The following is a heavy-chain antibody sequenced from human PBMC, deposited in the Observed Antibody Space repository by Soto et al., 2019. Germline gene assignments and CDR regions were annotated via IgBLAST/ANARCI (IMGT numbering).Heavy chain of an antibody. CDR1: GGTFSSYA. D-gene: IGHD2-2*01. Sequence: SVKVSCKASGGTFSSYAISWVRQAPGQGLEWMGGIIPIFGTANYAQKFQGRVTITADESTSTAYMELSSLRSEDTAVYYCARGWVPAADGYFQHWGQGTLVTVS. V-gene: IGHV1-69*13. J-gene: IGHJ1*01. CDR3: ARGWVPAADGYFQH. CDR2: IIPIFGTA.